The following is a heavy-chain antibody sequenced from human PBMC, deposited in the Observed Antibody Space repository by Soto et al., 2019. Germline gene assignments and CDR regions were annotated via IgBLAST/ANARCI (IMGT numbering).Heavy chain of an antibody. D-gene: IGHD2-21*01. Sequence: SETLSLTCSDSGGSISSSSYFWGWIRQTPGKGLEFIGSIDYRGTTSDNPSLKSRVTISVDTSKNHFSLKLSSATAADTAVYFCARLRFQLLPEYYFDYWGQGTLVTVSS. J-gene: IGHJ4*02. CDR2: IDYRGTT. CDR3: ARLRFQLLPEYYFDY. V-gene: IGHV4-39*02. CDR1: GGSISSSSYF.